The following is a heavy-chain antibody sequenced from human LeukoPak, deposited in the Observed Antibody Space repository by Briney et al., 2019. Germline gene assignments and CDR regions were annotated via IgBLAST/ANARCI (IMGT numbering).Heavy chain of an antibody. V-gene: IGHV4-4*07. CDR1: GGSISNFY. CDR2: IYFTGST. Sequence: PSGTLSLTCTVSGGSISNFYWSWIRQPAGEGLEWIGHIYFTGSTNYNPSLKSRVTMSVDTSRNQFSLGLNSMTAADTAVYFCARETALRLDYWGQGTLVTVSS. D-gene: IGHD5-18*01. J-gene: IGHJ4*02. CDR3: ARETALRLDY.